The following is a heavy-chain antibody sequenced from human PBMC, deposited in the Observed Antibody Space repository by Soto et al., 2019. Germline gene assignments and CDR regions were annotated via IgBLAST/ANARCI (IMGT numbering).Heavy chain of an antibody. J-gene: IGHJ4*02. CDR3: ARRYSYGYRGFGY. V-gene: IGHV4-59*01. CDR1: GGSISSYY. CDR2: IHYSGDT. Sequence: QVQLQESGPGLVKPSETLSLTCTVSGGSISSYYWSWIRQRPGKGLEWIGYIHYSGDTNYNPSLRSRVTISVDTSNGQFSLKLGSVTAADTAVYYCARRYSYGYRGFGYWGQGTLVTVSS. D-gene: IGHD1-26*01.